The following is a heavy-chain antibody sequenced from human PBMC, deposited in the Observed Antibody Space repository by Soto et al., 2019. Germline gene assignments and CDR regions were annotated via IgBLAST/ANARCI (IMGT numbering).Heavy chain of an antibody. J-gene: IGHJ4*02. CDR3: ARKSRGYCSGGSCYPFDY. CDR2: IYYSGST. CDR1: GGSISSSSYY. V-gene: IGHV4-39*01. Sequence: QLQLQESGPGLVKPSETLSLTCTVSGGSISSSSYYWGWIRQPPGKGLEWIGSIYYSGSTYYNPSLKSRVTISVDTSKNQFSLKLSSVTAADTAVYYFARKSRGYCSGGSCYPFDYWGQGTLVTVSS. D-gene: IGHD2-15*01.